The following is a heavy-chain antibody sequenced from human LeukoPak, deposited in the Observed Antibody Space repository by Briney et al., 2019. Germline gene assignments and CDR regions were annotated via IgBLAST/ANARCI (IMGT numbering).Heavy chain of an antibody. D-gene: IGHD2/OR15-2a*01. Sequence: GGSLRLSCAASGFTFSSYNMNWVRQAPGKGLEWVSYISRTGHTIYYADSVKGRFTISRDNAKTSLYLQMSSLRGEDTAIYYCAVASGRNMAWGQGTLVTVSS. CDR3: AVASGRNMA. J-gene: IGHJ5*02. V-gene: IGHV3-48*04. CDR2: ISRTGHTI. CDR1: GFTFSSYN.